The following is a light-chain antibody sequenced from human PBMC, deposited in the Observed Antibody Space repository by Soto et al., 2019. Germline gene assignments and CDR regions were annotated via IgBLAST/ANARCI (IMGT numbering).Light chain of an antibody. V-gene: IGKV3-15*01. J-gene: IGKJ1*01. CDR2: GAS. CDR1: QSVGNN. CDR3: QQSGRT. Sequence: EIAMTQSPATLSVSPGERATLSCRASQSVGNNLAWYQQRPGQAPRLLIYGASIRATGIPARFSGSGSGTEFTLTISSLQSEDFAIYYCQQSGRTFGQGTKVGIK.